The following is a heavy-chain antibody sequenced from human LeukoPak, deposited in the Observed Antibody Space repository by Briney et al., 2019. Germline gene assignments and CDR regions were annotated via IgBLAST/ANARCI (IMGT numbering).Heavy chain of an antibody. CDR3: ANEGSSGSLPN. CDR1: GCTFSIYA. D-gene: IGHD6-6*01. V-gene: IGHV3-30*04. CDR2: ISSDGGDK. Sequence: PWRSLRLSCAASGCTFSIYAMHWVRQAPGKGLEWVAVISSDGGDKYYADSVKGRFTISRDNSKNTLYLQMNSLRSEDTAVYYCANEGSSGSLPNWGQGTLVTVSS. J-gene: IGHJ4*02.